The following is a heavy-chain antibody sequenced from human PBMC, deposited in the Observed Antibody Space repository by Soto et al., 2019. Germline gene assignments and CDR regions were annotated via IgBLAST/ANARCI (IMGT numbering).Heavy chain of an antibody. Sequence: QVQLVESGGGVVQPGRSLRLSCSASGFTFSSYGMHGVRQAPGKGLEWVAVISYDGSNKYYADSVKGRFTIPRDNSKNTLYLQMNSLRAEDTAVYYCAKDPRRYYSGGSCYPNEPYFDYWGQGTLVTVSS. CDR3: AKDPRRYYSGGSCYPNEPYFDY. D-gene: IGHD2-15*01. CDR2: ISYDGSNK. V-gene: IGHV3-30*18. J-gene: IGHJ4*02. CDR1: GFTFSSYG.